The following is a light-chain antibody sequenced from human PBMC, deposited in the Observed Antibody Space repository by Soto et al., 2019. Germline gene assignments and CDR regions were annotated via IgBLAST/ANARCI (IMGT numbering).Light chain of an antibody. V-gene: IGKV3-20*01. CDR2: GAT. CDR3: HQFATWT. CDR1: ESVGSVY. Sequence: EIVLTQSPGTLSLSPGERVTLSCRASESVGSVYLTWFQQKPGQAPRLLIYGATNRATGIPDRFSGSGSGTDFSLTISRLEPEDFAVYYCHQFATWTFGQGTKVDIK. J-gene: IGKJ1*01.